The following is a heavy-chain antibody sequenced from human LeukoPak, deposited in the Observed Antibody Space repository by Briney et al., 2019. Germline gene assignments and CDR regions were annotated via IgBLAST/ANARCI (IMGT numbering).Heavy chain of an antibody. D-gene: IGHD6-19*01. CDR2: IYPGDSDI. J-gene: IGHJ4*02. CDR3: AISVAGTGFDY. CDR1: GYSFTTYW. Sequence: GESLKISCKGSGYSFTTYWIGWVRQMPGKGLEWMGIIYPGDSDIRYSPSFQGQVTISADKSISTAYLQWSSLKASETAMYYCAISVAGTGFDYWGQGTLVTVSS. V-gene: IGHV5-51*01.